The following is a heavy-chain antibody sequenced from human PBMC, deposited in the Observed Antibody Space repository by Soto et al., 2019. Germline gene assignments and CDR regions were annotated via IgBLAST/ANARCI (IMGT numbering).Heavy chain of an antibody. D-gene: IGHD1-26*01. CDR3: TGGGAGSGPFTWELPDH. J-gene: IGHJ4*02. V-gene: IGHV1-8*01. CDR1: GYTFTSYD. Sequence: GASVKVSCKASGYTFTSYDINWVRQATGQALEWMGWITPFSGDVHYAQKFQERVTITRDRSINTAYMQMSSLRSEDTAMYFCTGGGAGSGPFTWELPDHWGQGTLVTVSS. CDR2: ITPFSGDV.